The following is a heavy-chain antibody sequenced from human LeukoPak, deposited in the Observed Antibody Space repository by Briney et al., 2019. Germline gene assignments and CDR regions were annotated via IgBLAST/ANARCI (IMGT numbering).Heavy chain of an antibody. V-gene: IGHV4-34*01. CDR1: GGSFSGYY. J-gene: IGHJ5*02. D-gene: IGHD6-19*01. Sequence: SETLSLTCAVYGGSFSGYYWSWIRQPPGKGLEWIGEINHSGSTNYNPSLTSRVTISVDTSKNQFSLTLSSVTAASPAVYYCASEVGAGTLDAWGQGTLVTVSS. CDR3: ASEVGAGTLDA. CDR2: INHSGST.